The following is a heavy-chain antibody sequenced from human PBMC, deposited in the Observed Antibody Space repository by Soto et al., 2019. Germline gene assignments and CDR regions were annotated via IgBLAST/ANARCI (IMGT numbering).Heavy chain of an antibody. D-gene: IGHD1-26*01. V-gene: IGHV1-69*01. CDR1: GGTFSSFG. J-gene: IGHJ4*02. CDR2: IIPIFGTV. CDR3: APRRVLGAGEGDSDS. Sequence: QLRLVQSGAEMKKAGSSVKVSCKASGGTFSSFGFSWVRQAPGQGLEWLGGIIPIFGTVDYAQRFQGRSTITADGATSTAYMELSSLRSDDTAVYYCAPRRVLGAGEGDSDSWGQGTLVTVSS.